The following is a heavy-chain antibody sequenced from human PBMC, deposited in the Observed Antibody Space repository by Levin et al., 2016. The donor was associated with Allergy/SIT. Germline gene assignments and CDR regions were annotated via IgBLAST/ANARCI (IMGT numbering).Heavy chain of an antibody. D-gene: IGHD3-10*01. CDR1: GFSLSTSGMR. CDR2: IDWDDDK. CDR3: ARWGVRGDNGGMDV. J-gene: IGHJ6*02. V-gene: IGHV2-70*04. Sequence: SGPTLVKPTQTLTLTCTFSGFSLSTSGMRVSWIRQPPGKALEWLARIDWDDDKFYSTSLKTRLTISKDTSKNQVVLTMTNMDPVDTATYYCARWGVRGDNGGMDVWGQGTTVTVSS.